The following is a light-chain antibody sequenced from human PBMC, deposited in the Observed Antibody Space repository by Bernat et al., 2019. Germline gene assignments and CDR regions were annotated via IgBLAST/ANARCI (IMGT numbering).Light chain of an antibody. Sequence: EMVLTQSPGTLSLSPGERATLSCRTSQSVDNYLAWYQQRPGQPPRLLIYETSKRADGIPARFSGSGSGTDFTLTISGLEPEDVAVYYCQQRRNWPPLTFGGGTRVQI. CDR2: ETS. V-gene: IGKV3-11*01. CDR1: QSVDNY. J-gene: IGKJ4*01. CDR3: QQRRNWPPLT.